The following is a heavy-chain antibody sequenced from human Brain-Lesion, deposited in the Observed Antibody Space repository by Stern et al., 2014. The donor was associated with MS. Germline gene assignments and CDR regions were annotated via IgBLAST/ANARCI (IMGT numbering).Heavy chain of an antibody. Sequence: EVQLVESGGGLVQPGGSLTISCTAAGFTFGNYWMTLVRPAPGKGLEWVANIKADGTEKNYVDSVKGRFTISRDNARNSLYLQMNSLRVEDTALYYCARVYNTIYGIVTQRGSGMDVWGQGTTVIVSS. CDR3: ARVYNTIYGIVTQRGSGMDV. CDR2: IKADGTEK. D-gene: IGHD3-3*01. J-gene: IGHJ6*02. V-gene: IGHV3-7*01. CDR1: GFTFGNYW.